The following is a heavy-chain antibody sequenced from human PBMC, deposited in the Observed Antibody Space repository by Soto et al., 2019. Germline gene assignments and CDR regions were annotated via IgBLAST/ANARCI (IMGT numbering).Heavy chain of an antibody. CDR3: AKRSITIFGVVSLGDV. J-gene: IGHJ6*04. Sequence: QVQLVESGGGVVQPGRSLRLSCAASGLTFSSYGMHWVRQAPGKGLEWVAVISYDGSNKYYADSVKGQFTISRDNSNNTRYLKMNSLRAEDTAVYYCAKRSITIFGVVSLGDVWGKGTTVTVSS. D-gene: IGHD3-3*01. CDR2: ISYDGSNK. CDR1: GLTFSSYG. V-gene: IGHV3-30*18.